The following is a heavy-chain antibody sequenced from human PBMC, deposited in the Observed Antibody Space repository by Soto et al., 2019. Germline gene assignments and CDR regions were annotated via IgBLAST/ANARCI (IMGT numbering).Heavy chain of an antibody. CDR1: GGTFSSYT. Sequence: QVQLVQSGAEVKKPGSSVKVSCKASGGTFSSYTISWVRQAPGQGLEWMGRIIPILGIANYAQKFQGRVTITADKSTRTAYMELSSLRSEDTAVYYCASITDCGGDCYSGEYFQHWGQGTLVTVSS. CDR2: IIPILGIA. J-gene: IGHJ1*01. V-gene: IGHV1-69*02. D-gene: IGHD2-21*01. CDR3: ASITDCGGDCYSGEYFQH.